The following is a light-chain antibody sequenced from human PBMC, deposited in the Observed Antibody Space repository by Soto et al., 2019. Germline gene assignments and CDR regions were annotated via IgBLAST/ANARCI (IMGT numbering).Light chain of an antibody. CDR3: QQLNSYPFT. Sequence: DIQLTQSPSFLSASVGDRVTITCRASQGISSYLAWYQQKPGKAPKLLIYAASTLQSGVPSRFSGSGSGTEFTLTISSLQPEDFATYYCQQLNSYPFTFGGGPNVDIK. J-gene: IGKJ4*01. V-gene: IGKV1-9*01. CDR1: QGISSY. CDR2: AAS.